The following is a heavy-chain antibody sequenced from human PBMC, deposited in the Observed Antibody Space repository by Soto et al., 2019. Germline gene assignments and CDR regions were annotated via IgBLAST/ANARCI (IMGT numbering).Heavy chain of an antibody. CDR3: ARDQGLLWFGDTHAFDI. V-gene: IGHV4-31*03. Sequence: SETLSLTCTVSGGSISSGGYYWSWIRQHPGKGLEWIGYIYYSGSTYYNPSLKSRVTISVDTSKNQFSLKLSSVTAADTAVYYCARDQGLLWFGDTHAFDIWGQGTMVTVSS. CDR1: GGSISSGGYY. CDR2: IYYSGST. J-gene: IGHJ3*02. D-gene: IGHD3-10*01.